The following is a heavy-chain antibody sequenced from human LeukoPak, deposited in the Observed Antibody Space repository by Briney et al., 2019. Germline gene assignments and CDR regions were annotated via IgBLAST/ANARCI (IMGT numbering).Heavy chain of an antibody. CDR1: GFTFSNFW. J-gene: IGHJ6*02. D-gene: IGHD3-3*01. V-gene: IGHV3-7*01. CDR3: GRDGGVAYGLDV. CDR2: IKQDETEK. Sequence: GGSLRLSCTASGFTFSNFWMGWVRQAPGKGLEWVANIKQDETEKFYLGSVKGRFTISRDNAKNSLFLQMNSLRVDDTAVYYCGRDGGVAYGLDVWGRGTTVTVSS.